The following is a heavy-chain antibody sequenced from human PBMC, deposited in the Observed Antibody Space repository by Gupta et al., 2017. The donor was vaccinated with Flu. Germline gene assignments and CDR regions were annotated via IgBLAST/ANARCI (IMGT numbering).Heavy chain of an antibody. D-gene: IGHD5-12*01. J-gene: IGHJ4*02. CDR2: LNQDGSQK. CDR3: ARDYDRTVDY. V-gene: IGHV3-7*01. Sequence: SWVRRAPGKGLEWVAVLNQDGSQKYLGDSGKGRFTISRDNAKNSLFLQMNSLRAEDTGVYYCARDYDRTVDYWGQGILFTVSS.